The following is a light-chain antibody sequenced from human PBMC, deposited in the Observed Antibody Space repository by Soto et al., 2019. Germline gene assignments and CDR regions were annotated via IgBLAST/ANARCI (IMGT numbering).Light chain of an antibody. Sequence: EIVMTQSPGTLSLSPGERATLSCRASQSVNSYLDWYQQKPGQAPRLLISDASDRATGIPDRFSGSGSGTDFTLTISRLVPEDFAVYYCQQYGDSPVTFGQGTKVDIK. CDR3: QQYGDSPVT. J-gene: IGKJ1*01. CDR2: DAS. V-gene: IGKV3-20*01. CDR1: QSVNSY.